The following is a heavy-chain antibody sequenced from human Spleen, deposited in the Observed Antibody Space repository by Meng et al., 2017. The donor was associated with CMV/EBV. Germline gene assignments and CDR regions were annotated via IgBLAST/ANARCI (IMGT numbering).Heavy chain of an antibody. Sequence: SAASTTSGTYSWPWLRQPPGKGLEWIGSIYYSGSACSNPSLESRLAMSVDTSKNQFSLKLTSVTAADTAVYFCARTQFGEVLVPFDSWGRGTLVTVSS. CDR2: IYYSGSA. J-gene: IGHJ4*02. CDR1: AASTTSGTYS. D-gene: IGHD3-10*01. V-gene: IGHV4-31*02. CDR3: ARTQFGEVLVPFDS.